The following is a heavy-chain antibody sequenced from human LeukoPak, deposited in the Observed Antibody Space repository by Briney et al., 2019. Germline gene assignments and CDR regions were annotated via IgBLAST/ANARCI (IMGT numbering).Heavy chain of an antibody. CDR1: GYTFTSYD. CDR3: ARAWGSYGSYGMDV. J-gene: IGHJ6*02. CDR2: MNPNSGST. D-gene: IGHD5-18*01. V-gene: IGHV1-8*01. Sequence: GASVKVSCKASGYTFTSYDINWVRQATGQGLEWMGWMNPNSGSTGYAQKFQGRVTMTRNTSISTAYMELSSLRSEDTAVYYCARAWGSYGSYGMDVWGQGTTVTVSS.